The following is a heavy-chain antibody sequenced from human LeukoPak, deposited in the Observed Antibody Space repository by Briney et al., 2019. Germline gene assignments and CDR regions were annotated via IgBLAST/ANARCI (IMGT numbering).Heavy chain of an antibody. CDR3: AKEGREFDSTGSRYFYYYMDV. CDR2: FYTSESS. Sequence: SETLSLTCTVSDGSISDYFWSWIRQPAGKGLEWIGRFYTSESSNYNPSLKSRVTMSVDTSKNQFSLKLSSVTAADTVVYYCAKEGREFDSTGSRYFYYYMDVWGKGTTVTVSS. D-gene: IGHD1-14*01. CDR1: DGSISDYF. J-gene: IGHJ6*03. V-gene: IGHV4-4*07.